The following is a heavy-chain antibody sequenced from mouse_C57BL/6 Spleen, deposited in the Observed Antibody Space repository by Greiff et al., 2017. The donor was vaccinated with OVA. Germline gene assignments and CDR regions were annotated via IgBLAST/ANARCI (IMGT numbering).Heavy chain of an antibody. Sequence: EVKVVESGGGLVQPKGSLKLSCAASGFTFNTYAMHWVRQAPGKGLEWVARIRSKSSNYATYYADSVKDRFTISRDDSQSMLYLQMNNLKTEDTAMYYCVREGYYGSSSYFDYWGQGTTLTVSS. D-gene: IGHD1-1*01. CDR2: IRSKSSNYAT. J-gene: IGHJ2*01. V-gene: IGHV10-3*01. CDR3: VREGYYGSSSYFDY. CDR1: GFTFNTYA.